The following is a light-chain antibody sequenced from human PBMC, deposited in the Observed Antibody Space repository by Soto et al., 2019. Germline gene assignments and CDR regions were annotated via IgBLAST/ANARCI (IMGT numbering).Light chain of an antibody. V-gene: IGLV2-23*02. J-gene: IGLJ3*02. Sequence: QSALTQPASVSRSPGQSITISCTGTSSDVGSYNLVSWYQQHPGKAPKLMIYGVTKRPSGVANRFSGSKTGNTASLTISWLQGEDEADYYCCSSARSVNWVFGGGTKLTVL. CDR2: GVT. CDR1: SSDVGSYNL. CDR3: CSSARSVNWV.